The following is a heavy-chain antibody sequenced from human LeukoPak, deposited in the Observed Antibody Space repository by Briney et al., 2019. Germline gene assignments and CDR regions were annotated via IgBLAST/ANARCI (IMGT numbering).Heavy chain of an antibody. CDR2: IYSSGPT. J-gene: IGHJ3*02. CDR3: ARGLNAQDDLDAFDI. V-gene: IGHV4-31*03. Sequence: SQTLSLTCTVSGDSVSRGGDYWNWIRQRPGTGLEWIGYIYSSGPTYHNPSLKSRVSMSEDPSKNQFSLNLGSVTAADTAVYYCARGLNAQDDLDAFDIWGQGTVVTVSS. CDR1: GDSVSRGGDY. D-gene: IGHD1-1*01.